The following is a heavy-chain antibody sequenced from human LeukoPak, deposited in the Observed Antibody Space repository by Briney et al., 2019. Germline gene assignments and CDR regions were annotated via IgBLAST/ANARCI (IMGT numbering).Heavy chain of an antibody. CDR3: AKDVGSSWSYYFDY. D-gene: IGHD6-13*01. Sequence: GGSLRLSCAASGFTFSTYAMSWVRQAPGKGLKWVSSITSSGANTYHAVSVKGRFTISRDNAKNSLYLQMNSLRAEDTAVYYCAKDVGSSWSYYFDYWGQGTLVTVSS. V-gene: IGHV3-23*01. CDR2: ITSSGANT. J-gene: IGHJ4*02. CDR1: GFTFSTYA.